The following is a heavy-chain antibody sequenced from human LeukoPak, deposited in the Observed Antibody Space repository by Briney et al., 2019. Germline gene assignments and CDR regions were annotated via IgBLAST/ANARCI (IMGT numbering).Heavy chain of an antibody. Sequence: VLLGGSLRLSCAASGFLFSDCTMSWLRQAPGEGLQWVSAITPNGGFATYAESVKGRFIISRDNSRNTLYLQMNSLRAEDTAVYYCAKPHVSEIYLPYDNWGRGTPVTVSS. D-gene: IGHD3-10*01. CDR3: AKPHVSEIYLPYDN. V-gene: IGHV3-23*01. J-gene: IGHJ4*02. CDR1: GFLFSDCT. CDR2: ITPNGGFA.